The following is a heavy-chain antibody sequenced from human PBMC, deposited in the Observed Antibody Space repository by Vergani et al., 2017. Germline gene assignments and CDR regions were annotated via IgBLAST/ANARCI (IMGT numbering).Heavy chain of an antibody. V-gene: IGHV3-11*06. Sequence: QVQLVESGGGLVKPGGSLRLSCAASGFTFSDYYMSWIRQAPGKGLEWVSYISSSSSYTNYADSVKGRFTISRDNAKNSLYLQMNSLRAEDTAVYYCARGFPLSSFIAVAGSVDYWGQGTLVTVSS. D-gene: IGHD6-19*01. CDR1: GFTFSDYY. CDR2: ISSSSSYT. CDR3: ARGFPLSSFIAVAGSVDY. J-gene: IGHJ4*02.